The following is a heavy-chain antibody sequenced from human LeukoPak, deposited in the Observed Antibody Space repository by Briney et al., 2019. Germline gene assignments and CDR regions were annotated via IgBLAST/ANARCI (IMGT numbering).Heavy chain of an antibody. CDR1: GYTFTSYG. D-gene: IGHD6-13*01. V-gene: IGHV1-18*01. CDR2: ISAYNGNT. Sequence: ASVKVSCKASGYTFTSYGISWVRQAPGQGLEWMGWISAYNGNTNYAQKLQGRVTMTTDTSTSTAYMELRSLRSDDTAVYYCARDSRGSSWYWGGFGYWGQGTLVTVSS. CDR3: ARDSRGSSWYWGGFGY. J-gene: IGHJ4*02.